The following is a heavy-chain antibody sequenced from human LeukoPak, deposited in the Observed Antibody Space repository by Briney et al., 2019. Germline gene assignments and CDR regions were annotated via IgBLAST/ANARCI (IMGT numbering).Heavy chain of an antibody. J-gene: IGHJ4*02. CDR2: IYYSGST. Sequence: SETLSLTCTVSGGSISSSSYYWGWIRQPPGKGLEWIGSIYYSGSTYYNPSLKSRVTISVDTSKNQFSLKLSSVTAADTAVYYCERQRGRAAGTNFDYWGQGTLVTVSS. D-gene: IGHD6-13*01. V-gene: IGHV4-39*07. CDR1: GGSISSSSYY. CDR3: ERQRGRAAGTNFDY.